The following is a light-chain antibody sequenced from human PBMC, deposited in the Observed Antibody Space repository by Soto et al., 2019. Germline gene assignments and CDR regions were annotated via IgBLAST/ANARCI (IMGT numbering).Light chain of an antibody. CDR2: SAS. Sequence: PGERATLSCRASQSVSSSYLAWYQKRPGQAPRLLIYSASSRATGVPDRFSGTGSGTDLSITISRLEPEDFAVYYCQEYGTSRAFGQGTKVDIK. CDR1: QSVSSSY. CDR3: QEYGTSRA. J-gene: IGKJ1*01. V-gene: IGKV3-20*01.